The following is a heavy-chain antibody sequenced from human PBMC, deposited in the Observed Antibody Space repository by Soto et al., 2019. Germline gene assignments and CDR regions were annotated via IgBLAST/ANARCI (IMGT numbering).Heavy chain of an antibody. V-gene: IGHV3-23*01. CDR1: GFIFGSYG. CDR3: APMGV. J-gene: IGHJ6*02. CDR2: SSGSDNST. Sequence: GGSLRLSCTASGFIFGSYGMHWVRQAPGKGLEWVSASSGSDNSTYYADSVKGRFTISRDNSKDTLYLQMSSLRADDTAVYYCAPMGVWGQGTTVTVSS.